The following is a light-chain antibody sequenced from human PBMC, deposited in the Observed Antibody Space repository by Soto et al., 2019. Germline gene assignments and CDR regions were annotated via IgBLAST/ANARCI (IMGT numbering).Light chain of an antibody. Sequence: EIVVTQSPATLSVSPGERATLSCRASQSVGSSLAWYQQKPGQAPRLVIYGASTRAAGIPARFSGSGSGTEFTLTISSLQSEDFAVYYCQQYNNWPPPFGQGTKVDIK. J-gene: IGKJ1*01. CDR2: GAS. V-gene: IGKV3-15*01. CDR3: QQYNNWPPP. CDR1: QSVGSS.